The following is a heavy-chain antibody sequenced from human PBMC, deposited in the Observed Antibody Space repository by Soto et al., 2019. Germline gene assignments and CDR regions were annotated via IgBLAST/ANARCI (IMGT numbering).Heavy chain of an antibody. CDR1: GGTFGSHG. D-gene: IGHD2-2*01. Sequence: AAVKVPCKASGGTFGSHGIAWVRQAPGQGLEWMGGFIAMLGTPTYAKKVQGRATITADESLTSSYLELRSLRSEDTAVYFCARGAMANFDFWGQGTVVTVSS. CDR3: ARGAMANFDF. CDR2: FIAMLGTP. J-gene: IGHJ4*02. V-gene: IGHV1-69*13.